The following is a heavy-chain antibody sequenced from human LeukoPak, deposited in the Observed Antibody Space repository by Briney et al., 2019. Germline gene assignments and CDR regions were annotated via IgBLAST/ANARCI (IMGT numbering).Heavy chain of an antibody. D-gene: IGHD6-13*01. J-gene: IGHJ6*02. V-gene: IGHV4-59*01. Sequence: KSSETLSLTCTVSGGSISSYYWSWIRQPPGKGLEWIGYIYYSGSTNYNPSLKSRVTISVDTSKNQFSLKLSSVTAADTAVYYCARDFLAAAGNRDGMDVWGQGTTVTVSS. CDR2: IYYSGST. CDR1: GGSISSYY. CDR3: ARDFLAAAGNRDGMDV.